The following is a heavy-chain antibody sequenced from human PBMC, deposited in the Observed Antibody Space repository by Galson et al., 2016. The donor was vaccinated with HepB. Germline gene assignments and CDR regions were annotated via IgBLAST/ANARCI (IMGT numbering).Heavy chain of an antibody. D-gene: IGHD2-2*01. J-gene: IGHJ4*02. V-gene: IGHV1-3*01. Sequence: SVKVSCKASGYTFTSYAIHWVRQAPGQGLEWMGWINAGKGYTRYSQKFQGRVTITRDTSASTAYMELSSLRSEETAVYYCARGGLVVEPTAMYRTGRMGDYWGQGTLVTVSS. CDR3: ARGGLVVEPTAMYRTGRMGDY. CDR2: INAGKGYT. CDR1: GYTFTSYA.